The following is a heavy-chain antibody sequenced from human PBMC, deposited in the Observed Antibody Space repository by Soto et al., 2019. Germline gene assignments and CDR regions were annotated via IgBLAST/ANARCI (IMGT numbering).Heavy chain of an antibody. J-gene: IGHJ4*01. CDR1: GGTFSSYA. Sequence: SVKVSCKASGGTFSSYAISWVRQAPGQGLEWMGGIIPIFGTANYAQKFQGRVTITADESTSTAYMELSSLRSEDTAVYYCARQFHDYGGKSGPYKYGGRGSLVTVSS. CDR2: IIPIFGTA. V-gene: IGHV1-69*13. D-gene: IGHD4-17*01. CDR3: ARQFHDYGGKSGPYKY.